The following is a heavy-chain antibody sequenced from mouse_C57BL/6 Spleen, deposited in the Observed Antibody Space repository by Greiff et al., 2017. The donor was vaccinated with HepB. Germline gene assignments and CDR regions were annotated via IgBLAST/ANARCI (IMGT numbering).Heavy chain of an antibody. CDR3: TIPFYAMDY. CDR1: GFTFSNYW. CDR2: IRLKSDNYAT. V-gene: IGHV6-3*01. J-gene: IGHJ4*01. Sequence: DVMLVESGGGLVQPGGSMKLSCVASGFTFSNYWMNWVRQSPEKGLEWVAQIRLKSDNYATHYAESVKGRFTISRDDSKSSVYLQMNNLRAEDTGIYYCTIPFYAMDYWGQGTSVTVSS.